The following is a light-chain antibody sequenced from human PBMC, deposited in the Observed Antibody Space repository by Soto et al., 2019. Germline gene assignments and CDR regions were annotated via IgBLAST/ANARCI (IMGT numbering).Light chain of an antibody. V-gene: IGKV2-30*01. CDR1: QSLVFSDGNTY. CDR2: KVS. CDR3: MQGTHWLYT. Sequence: DVVMTQSPLSLPVTLGQPASISCRSSQSLVFSDGNTYLNWFQQRPGQSPRRLIYKVSNRDSGVPDRFSGSGSGTDFTLKISRVEADDVGVYYCMQGTHWLYTFGQGTKLEIK. J-gene: IGKJ2*01.